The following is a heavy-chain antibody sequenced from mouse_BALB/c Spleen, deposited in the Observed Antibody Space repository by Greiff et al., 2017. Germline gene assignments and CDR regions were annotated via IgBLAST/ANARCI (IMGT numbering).Heavy chain of an antibody. D-gene: IGHD3-2*01. J-gene: IGHJ4*01. CDR2: IDPANGNT. CDR1: GFNIKDTY. CDR3: ARPKTARATYAMDY. Sequence: VQLKESGAELVKPGASVKLSCTASGFNIKDTYMHWVKQRPEQGLEWIGRIDPANGNTKYDPKFQGKATITADTSSNTAYLQLSSLTSEDTAVYYCARPKTARATYAMDYWGQGTSVTVSS. V-gene: IGHV14-3*02.